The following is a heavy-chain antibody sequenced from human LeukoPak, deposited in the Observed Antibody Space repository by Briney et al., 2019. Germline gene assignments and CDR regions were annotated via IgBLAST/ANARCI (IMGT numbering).Heavy chain of an antibody. CDR3: ASHYYDSSEIDY. CDR1: GYSISSGYY. D-gene: IGHD3-22*01. CDR2: IYHSGST. J-gene: IGHJ4*02. Sequence: PSETLSLTCAVSGYSISSGYYWGWIRQPPGKGLEWIGSIYHSGSTYYNPSLKSRVTISVDTSKNQFSLKLSSVTAADTAVDYCASHYYDSSEIDYWGQGTLVTVSS. V-gene: IGHV4-38-2*01.